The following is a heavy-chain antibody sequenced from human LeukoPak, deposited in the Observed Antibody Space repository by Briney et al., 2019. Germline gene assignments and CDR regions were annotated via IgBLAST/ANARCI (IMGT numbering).Heavy chain of an antibody. CDR2: ISSSSSTI. Sequence: PGGSLRLSCAASGFTFSSYSMNWVRQAPGKGLEWVSYISSSSSTIYYADSVKGRFTISRDNAKNSLYLQMNSLRNEDTAVYYCARGLSFEVRGVIFDYWGQGTLVTVSS. CDR3: ARGLSFEVRGVIFDY. D-gene: IGHD3-10*01. V-gene: IGHV3-48*02. CDR1: GFTFSSYS. J-gene: IGHJ4*02.